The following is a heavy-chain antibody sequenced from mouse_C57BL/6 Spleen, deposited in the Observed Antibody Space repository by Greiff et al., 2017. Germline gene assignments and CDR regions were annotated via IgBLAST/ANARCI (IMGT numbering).Heavy chain of an antibody. Sequence: EVKLMESGGGLVKPGGSLKFSCAASGFTFSDYGMHWVRQAPEKGLELVAYISSGSNTIYYADTVKGRFTISRYNAKNTLFLQMTSLRSEDTAMYYCARKAGYFDYWGQGTTLTVSS. J-gene: IGHJ2*01. CDR3: ARKAGYFDY. CDR1: GFTFSDYG. CDR2: ISSGSNTI. V-gene: IGHV5-17*01.